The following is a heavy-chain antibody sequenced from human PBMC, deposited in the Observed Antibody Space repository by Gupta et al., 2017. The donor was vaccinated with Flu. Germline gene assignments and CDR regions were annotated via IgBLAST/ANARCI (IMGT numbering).Heavy chain of an antibody. CDR1: GFSFSNYG. J-gene: IGHJ6*02. V-gene: IGHV3-30*18. Sequence: EQVVESGGGVVQPGRSLRLSCAASGFSFSNYGMHWVRQAPGRGLEWVAVISYDGSNKDYADSVKGRFTISRDNSKNTLYLQMNSLRTEDTAVYYCAKDWKWNYNNYGMNVWGQGTTVTVSS. CDR2: ISYDGSNK. CDR3: AKDWKWNYNNYGMNV. D-gene: IGHD1-7*01.